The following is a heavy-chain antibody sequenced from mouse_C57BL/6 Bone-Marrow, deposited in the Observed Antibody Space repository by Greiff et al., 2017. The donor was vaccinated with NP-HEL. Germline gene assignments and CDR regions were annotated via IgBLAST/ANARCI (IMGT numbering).Heavy chain of an antibody. D-gene: IGHD2-5*01. V-gene: IGHV1-50*01. Sequence: QVQLQQPGAELVKPGASVKLSCKASGYTFTSYWMQWVKQRPGQGLEWIGEIDPSDSYTNYNQKFKGKATLTVDTSSSTAYMQLSSLTSEDSAVYYCARAYYSTAWFAYWGQGTLVTVSA. CDR1: GYTFTSYW. J-gene: IGHJ3*01. CDR2: IDPSDSYT. CDR3: ARAYYSTAWFAY.